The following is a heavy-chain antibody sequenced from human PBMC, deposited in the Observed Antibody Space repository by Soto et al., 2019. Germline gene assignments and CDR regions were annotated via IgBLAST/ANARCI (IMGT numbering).Heavy chain of an antibody. Sequence: SGPTLVNPTQTFTLTCTFAGFSLRTRAVTVGGVRHPPGTGQGWLAIVYTNDDKPFSPSLKSRLTITKDTSKNQVVLTMTNMDPVATATYYCTHMRGSGFYGMDVWGQGTTVTVSS. CDR1: GFSLRTRAVT. D-gene: IGHD3-10*01. J-gene: IGHJ6*02. V-gene: IGHV2-5*01. CDR2: VYTNDDK. CDR3: THMRGSGFYGMDV.